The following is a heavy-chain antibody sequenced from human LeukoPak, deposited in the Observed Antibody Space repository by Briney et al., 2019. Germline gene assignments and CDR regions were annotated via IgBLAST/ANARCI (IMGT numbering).Heavy chain of an antibody. V-gene: IGHV4-59*02. CDR3: ARELGSITMVRGVIEDYYYYGMDV. D-gene: IGHD3-10*01. CDR1: GFTVSSNY. CDR2: LDYSGSS. Sequence: LRLSCAASGFTVSSNYMSWVRQAPGKGLEWIGYLDYSGSSNYNPSLKSRVTISGDTSKNQFSLKLSSVTAADTAVYYCARELGSITMVRGVIEDYYYYGMDVWGQGTTVTVSS. J-gene: IGHJ6*02.